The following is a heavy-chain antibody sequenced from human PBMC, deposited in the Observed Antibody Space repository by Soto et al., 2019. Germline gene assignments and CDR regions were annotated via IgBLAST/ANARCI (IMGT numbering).Heavy chain of an antibody. CDR1: GGTFSSYT. D-gene: IGHD2-15*01. CDR3: ARSYCSGGSCYPDY. CDR2: IIPILGIA. V-gene: IGHV1-69*02. Sequence: QVQLVQSGAEVKTPGSSVKVSCKASGGTFSSYTISWVRQAPGQGLEWMGRIIPILGIANYAQKFQGRVTITADKSTSTAYMELSSLRSEDTAVYYCARSYCSGGSCYPDYWGQGTLVTVSS. J-gene: IGHJ4*02.